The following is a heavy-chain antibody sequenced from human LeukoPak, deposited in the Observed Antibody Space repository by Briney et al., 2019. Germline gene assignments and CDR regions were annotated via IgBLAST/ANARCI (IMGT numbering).Heavy chain of an antibody. D-gene: IGHD1-1*01. V-gene: IGHV3-66*02. Sequence: GGSLRLSCTASGFTFSGYAMSWVRQGPGTGLEWVSVIYSGGSTYYADSVRGRFTISRDNSKNTLYLQMNSLRAEDTAVYYCARVSAGTFYYYYYMDVWGKGTTVTVSS. CDR3: ARVSAGTFYYYYYMDV. J-gene: IGHJ6*03. CDR2: IYSGGST. CDR1: GFTFSGYA.